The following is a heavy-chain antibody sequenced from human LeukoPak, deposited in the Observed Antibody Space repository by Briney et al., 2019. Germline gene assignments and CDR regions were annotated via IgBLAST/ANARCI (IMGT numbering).Heavy chain of an antibody. D-gene: IGHD5-18*01. CDR3: ARDFYRLGGYSYGCWFDP. Sequence: IPSETLSLTCTVPGGSISSYYWSWIRHPPGKGLEWIGRIYTSGSTNYNPSLKSRVTMSVDTSKNQFSLKLSSVTAADTAVYYCARDFYRLGGYSYGCWFDPWGQGTLVTVSS. CDR2: IYTSGST. CDR1: GGSISSYY. J-gene: IGHJ5*02. V-gene: IGHV4-4*07.